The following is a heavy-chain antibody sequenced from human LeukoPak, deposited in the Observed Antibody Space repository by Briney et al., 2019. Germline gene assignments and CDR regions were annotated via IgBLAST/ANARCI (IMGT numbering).Heavy chain of an antibody. D-gene: IGHD5-12*01. Sequence: GGSLRLSCAASGFTFSSYSMNWVRQAPGKGLEWVSSISSSSSYIYYADSVKGRFTISRDNAKNSLYLQMNSLRAEDTAVYYCARFGYSGWNLEYWGQGTLVTVSS. CDR2: ISSSSSYI. CDR1: GFTFSSYS. CDR3: ARFGYSGWNLEY. V-gene: IGHV3-21*01. J-gene: IGHJ4*02.